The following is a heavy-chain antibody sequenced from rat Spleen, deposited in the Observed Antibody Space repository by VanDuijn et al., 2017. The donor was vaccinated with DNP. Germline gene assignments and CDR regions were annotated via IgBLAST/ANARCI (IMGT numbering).Heavy chain of an antibody. CDR3: GRDPYNSGFDY. V-gene: IGHV2-41*01. J-gene: IGHJ2*01. D-gene: IGHD4-3*01. Sequence: QVQLKESGPDLVQPSQTLSLTCTVAGFSLTRYKVHWVRQSPGKGLEWMGVVWNPGNTRYNSALKSRLSINMDTSKGQVFLKMNSLQTEDTATYYCGRDPYNSGFDYWGQGVMVTVSS. CDR1: GFSLTRYK. CDR2: VWNPGNT.